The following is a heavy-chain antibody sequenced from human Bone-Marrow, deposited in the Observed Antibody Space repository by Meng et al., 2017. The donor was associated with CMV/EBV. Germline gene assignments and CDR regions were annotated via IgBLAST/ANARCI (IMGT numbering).Heavy chain of an antibody. CDR1: GFSFGGHG. CDR2: INWSGGRT. D-gene: IGHD2-15*01. CDR3: AKDQVAGYYSGMDV. J-gene: IGHJ6*02. V-gene: IGHV3-20*04. Sequence: GESLKISCAASGFSFGGHGMNWVRQTPGKGLEWVAGINWSGGRTAYGDSVKGRFTISRDNAKNSLYLQMNSLRGEDTALYYCAKDQVAGYYSGMDVWGQGTTVTVSS.